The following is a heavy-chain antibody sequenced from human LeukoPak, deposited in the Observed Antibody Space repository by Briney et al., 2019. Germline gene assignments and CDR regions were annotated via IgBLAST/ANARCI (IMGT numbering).Heavy chain of an antibody. Sequence: GSSVKVSCKASGGTFSSYAISWVRQAPGQGLEWMGRIIPIFGTANYAQKFQGRVTITTDESTSTAYMELSSLRSEDTAVYYCARAEGVVVAAHIDVWGEGTTVTVSS. J-gene: IGHJ6*03. D-gene: IGHD2-15*01. CDR1: GGTFSSYA. V-gene: IGHV1-69*05. CDR3: ARAEGVVVAAHIDV. CDR2: IIPIFGTA.